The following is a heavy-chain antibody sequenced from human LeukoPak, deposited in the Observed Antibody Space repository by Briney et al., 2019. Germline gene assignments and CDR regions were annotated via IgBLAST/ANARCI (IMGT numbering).Heavy chain of an antibody. D-gene: IGHD3-3*01. Sequence: SETLSLTCTVSGGSISSDYWSWIRQPPGKGLEWIGYIYYSGSTNYNPSLKSRVTISVDTSKNQFSLKLSSVTAADTAVYYCSRRHGSGNPYYFDYWGHGTLVNVSS. CDR2: IYYSGST. V-gene: IGHV4-59*08. CDR3: SRRHGSGNPYYFDY. CDR1: GGSISSDY. J-gene: IGHJ4*01.